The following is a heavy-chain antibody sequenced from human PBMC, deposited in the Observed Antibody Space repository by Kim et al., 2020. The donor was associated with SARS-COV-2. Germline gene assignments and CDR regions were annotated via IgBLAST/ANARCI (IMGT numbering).Heavy chain of an antibody. J-gene: IGHJ6*01. CDR3: ARGTGTTKRGLDYYD. CDR1: EFSFSGYA. CDR2: IRHSGGDN. D-gene: IGHD1-1*01. Sequence: GGSLRLSCAASEFSFSGYAMSWVRQGPGKGLEWVSKIRHSGGDNYYTDSVKGRFTSSRDNAKNTLFLQMNNLRAEDTAVYYCARGTGTTKRGLDYYD. V-gene: IGHV3-7*03.